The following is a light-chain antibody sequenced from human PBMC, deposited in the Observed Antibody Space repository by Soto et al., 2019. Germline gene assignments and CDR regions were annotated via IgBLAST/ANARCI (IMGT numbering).Light chain of an antibody. CDR1: QSPVDGDGITS. CDR2: KVS. CDR3: MQDALYST. V-gene: IGKV2-24*01. J-gene: IGKJ1*01. Sequence: EIVMTQTPLSLRVTLGQPASISCSSSQSPVDGDGITSLSWLHQRTGQPPRLLIYKVSNRFSGVPDRFSGSGAGTDFTLKINTVEAEDVGVYYCMQDALYSTFGQGTKVDIK.